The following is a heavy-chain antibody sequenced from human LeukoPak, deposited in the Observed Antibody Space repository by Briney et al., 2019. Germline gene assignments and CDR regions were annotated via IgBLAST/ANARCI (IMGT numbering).Heavy chain of an antibody. D-gene: IGHD3-3*01. CDR2: INPNSGGT. Sequence: ASVKVSCKASGYTFTNYYMHWVRQAPGQGLEWMGWINPNSGGTNYAQKFQGRVTMTRDTSISTAYMELSRLRSDDTAVYYCAREKGAYYDFWSGYNRPLRDGMDVWGQGTTVTVSS. V-gene: IGHV1-2*02. CDR3: AREKGAYYDFWSGYNRPLRDGMDV. CDR1: GYTFTNYY. J-gene: IGHJ6*02.